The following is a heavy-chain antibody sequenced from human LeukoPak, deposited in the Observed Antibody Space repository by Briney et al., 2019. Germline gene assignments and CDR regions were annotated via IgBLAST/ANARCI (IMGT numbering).Heavy chain of an antibody. V-gene: IGHV4-34*01. D-gene: IGHD6-13*01. CDR3: ARAYSSSWYFNWFDP. CDR2: ITYRGNT. CDR1: GPFETYY. Sequence: SETLSLTCAVYGPFETYYWTLVRQPPGKGLEWIGEITYRGNTNYNPSLESRVKISVDRTKQQFYLTLTSVTAADTAVYFCARAYSSSWYFNWFDPWGQGTLVTVSS. J-gene: IGHJ5*02.